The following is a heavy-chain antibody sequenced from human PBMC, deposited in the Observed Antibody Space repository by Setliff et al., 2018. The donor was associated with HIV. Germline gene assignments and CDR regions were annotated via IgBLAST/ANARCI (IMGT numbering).Heavy chain of an antibody. CDR2: IIPVFDTA. J-gene: IGHJ4*02. V-gene: IGHV1-69*13. D-gene: IGHD2-21*02. CDR1: GGTFSSYA. Sequence: GASVKVSCKAIGGTFSSYAINWVRQAPGQGLEWMGGIIPVFDTANYAQKFQGRVTITADESTSTSSMELSSLGSEDTAVYYCARVNGGNSPYYFDSWGQGTLVTVSS. CDR3: ARVNGGNSPYYFDS.